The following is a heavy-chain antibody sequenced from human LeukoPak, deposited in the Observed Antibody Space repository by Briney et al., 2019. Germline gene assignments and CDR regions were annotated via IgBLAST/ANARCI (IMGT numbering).Heavy chain of an antibody. D-gene: IGHD5-12*01. CDR2: MNPNSGNT. CDR1: GYTFTSYD. Sequence: ASVKVSCKASGYTFTSYDINWVRQATGQGLEWMGWMNPNSGNTGYAQKFQGRVTITRNTSISTAYMELSSLRSEDTAVYYCARGKWLRQKYYFDYWGQGTLVTVSP. V-gene: IGHV1-8*03. J-gene: IGHJ4*02. CDR3: ARGKWLRQKYYFDY.